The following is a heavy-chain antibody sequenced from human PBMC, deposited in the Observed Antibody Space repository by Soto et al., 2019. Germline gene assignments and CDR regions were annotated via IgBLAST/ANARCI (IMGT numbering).Heavy chain of an antibody. D-gene: IGHD3-3*01. CDR3: ARWSYLDY. CDR1: GLSFGSYA. V-gene: IGHV3-23*01. CDR2: ISVSDGKT. J-gene: IGHJ4*02. Sequence: GGSLRLSCADSGLSFGSYALSGVRQAPGKGLEWVSTISVSDGKTFYADSVKGRFSISRDTSQNTLYLQMNSLRADDTAIYYCARWSYLDYWGQGTRVTVSS.